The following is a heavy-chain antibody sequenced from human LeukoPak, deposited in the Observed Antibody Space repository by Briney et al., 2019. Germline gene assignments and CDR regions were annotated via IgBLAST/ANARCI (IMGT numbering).Heavy chain of an antibody. J-gene: IGHJ6*02. CDR1: GGSSSGYY. Sequence: SDTLSLTCAVYGGSSSGYYWSWIPQPPGKGREWIGEIDHSRSTNYTPSIKSRVTISVDTSKNQFSLKLSSVTAADTAVYYCARDRVPAAMLRVYYYYVMDVWGQGPTVTVSS. CDR2: IDHSRST. CDR3: ARDRVPAAMLRVYYYYVMDV. V-gene: IGHV4-34*01. D-gene: IGHD2-2*01.